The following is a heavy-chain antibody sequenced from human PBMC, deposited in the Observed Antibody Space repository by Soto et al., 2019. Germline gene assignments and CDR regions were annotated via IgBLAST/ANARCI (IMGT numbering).Heavy chain of an antibody. D-gene: IGHD6-13*01. CDR1: GFTFSGSA. V-gene: IGHV3-73*02. CDR2: IRSKANSYAT. J-gene: IGHJ4*02. CDR3: TRRRFGSSWADY. Sequence: EVQLVESGGGLVQPGGSLKLSCAASGFTFSGSAMHWVRQASGKGLEWVGRIRSKANSYATAYAASVKGRFTISRDDSKNTAYLQMNSLKTEDTAVYYCTRRRFGSSWADYWGQGTLVTVSS.